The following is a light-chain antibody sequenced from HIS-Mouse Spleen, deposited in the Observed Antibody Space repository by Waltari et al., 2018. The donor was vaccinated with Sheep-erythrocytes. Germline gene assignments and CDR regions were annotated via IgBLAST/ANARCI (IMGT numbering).Light chain of an antibody. CDR1: SSDVGSYNR. CDR2: EVS. J-gene: IGLJ3*02. Sequence: QSALTQPPSVSGSPGQSVTISCTGTSSDVGSYNRVSWYQQPPGTAPKLMIYEVSNRPSGVPDRFSGSKSGNTASLTISGLQAEDEADYYCCSYAGSYTFWVFGGGTKLTVL. V-gene: IGLV2-18*02. CDR3: CSYAGSYTFWV.